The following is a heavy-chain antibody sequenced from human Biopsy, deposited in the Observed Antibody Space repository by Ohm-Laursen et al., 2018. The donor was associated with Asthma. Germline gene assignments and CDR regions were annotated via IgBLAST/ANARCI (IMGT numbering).Heavy chain of an antibody. CDR3: ARVKDGYNFDY. D-gene: IGHD5-24*01. Sequence: QTLSLTCPVSAGSISSGGYSWSWIRQPPGKGLEWIGYIYHRGSTYYNPSLKSRVTISVDRSKNQFSLKLSSVTAADTAVYYCARVKDGYNFDYWGQGTLVTVSS. J-gene: IGHJ4*02. CDR1: AGSISSGGYS. CDR2: IYHRGST. V-gene: IGHV4-30-2*01.